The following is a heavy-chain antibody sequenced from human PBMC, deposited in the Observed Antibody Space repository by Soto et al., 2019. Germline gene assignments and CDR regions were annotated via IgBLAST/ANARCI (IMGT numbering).Heavy chain of an antibody. CDR2: INHSGST. CDR1: GGSFSGYY. V-gene: IGHV4-34*01. J-gene: IGHJ4*02. CDR3: ARGPLHYGSGSYSF. D-gene: IGHD3-10*01. Sequence: SETLSLTCAVYGGSFSGYYWSWIRQPPGKGLEWIGEINHSGSTNYNPSLKSRVTISVDTSKNQFSLKLSSVTAADTAVYYCARGPLHYGSGSYSFWGQGTLVTVSS.